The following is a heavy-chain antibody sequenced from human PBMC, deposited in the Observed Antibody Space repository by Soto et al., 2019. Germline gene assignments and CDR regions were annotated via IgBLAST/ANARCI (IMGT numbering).Heavy chain of an antibody. CDR2: ISGSGGST. V-gene: IGHV3-23*01. Sequence: VPLLESGGGLVYPGGSLRLSCSASGFTFSNYPMSWVRQAPGKGLEWVSSISGSGGSTYYADSVKGRFTVSRDNSKNKVYLQMNSLRIEDTAVYYCTKEATRSDINLDYWGQGTLVTVSS. J-gene: IGHJ4*02. CDR1: GFTFSNYP. D-gene: IGHD3-3*01. CDR3: TKEATRSDINLDY.